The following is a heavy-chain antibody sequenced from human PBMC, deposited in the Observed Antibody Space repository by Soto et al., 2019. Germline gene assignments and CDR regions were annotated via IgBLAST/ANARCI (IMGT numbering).Heavy chain of an antibody. V-gene: IGHV3-33*01. CDR1: GSTFSNYG. CDR2: IWYDGNTK. D-gene: IGHD3-10*01. CDR3: XXXXXXXGSGF. Sequence: QVQLVESGGGVVQPGRSLRLSCAASGSTFSNYGMHWVRQAPGKGLEWVAVIWYDGNTKFYPDSVKGRFTISRDNSKNTLYLQMNSLRAEDTAXYYXXXXXXXXGSGFWGQGTLVTVSS. J-gene: IGHJ4*02.